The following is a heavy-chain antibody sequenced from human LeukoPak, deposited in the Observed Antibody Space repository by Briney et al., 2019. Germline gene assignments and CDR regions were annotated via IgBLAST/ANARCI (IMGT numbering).Heavy chain of an antibody. V-gene: IGHV3-23*01. CDR3: AKDRSWGLDY. CDR1: GSTFSTYA. Sequence: PGGSLRLPCAASGSTFSTYAMSWVRQTPGKGLEWVSAISGSGAKTYYADSVKGRFTISRDNSKNTPYLQLNSLRAEDTAVYYCAKDRSWGLDYWGQGTLVTVSS. J-gene: IGHJ4*02. CDR2: ISGSGAKT. D-gene: IGHD7-27*01.